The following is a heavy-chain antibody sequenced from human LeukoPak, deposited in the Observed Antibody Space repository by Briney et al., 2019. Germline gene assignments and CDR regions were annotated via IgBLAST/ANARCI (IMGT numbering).Heavy chain of an antibody. D-gene: IGHD3-3*01. J-gene: IGHJ6*02. CDR2: IIPILGIA. V-gene: IGHV1-69*04. CDR1: GGTFSSYA. CDR3: ARIFGVVTRGGMDV. Sequence: ASVKVSCKASGGTFSSYAISWVRQAPGQGLEWMGRIIPILGIANYAQKFQGRVTITADKSTSTAYMELRSLRSEDTAVYYCARIFGVVTRGGMDVWGQGTTVTVSS.